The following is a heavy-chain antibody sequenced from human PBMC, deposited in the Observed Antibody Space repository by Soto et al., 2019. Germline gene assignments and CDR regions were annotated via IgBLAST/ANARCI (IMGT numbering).Heavy chain of an antibody. D-gene: IGHD6-13*01. V-gene: IGHV4-59*01. CDR3: AIEDPVIAAAGTAYYYYGMDV. Sequence: SETLSLTCTVSGGSISSYYWSWIRQPPGKGLEWIGYIYYSGSTNYNPSLKSRVTISVDTSKNQFSLKLSSVTAADTAVYYCAIEDPVIAAAGTAYYYYGMDVWGQGTTVTVSS. CDR1: GGSISSYY. J-gene: IGHJ6*02. CDR2: IYYSGST.